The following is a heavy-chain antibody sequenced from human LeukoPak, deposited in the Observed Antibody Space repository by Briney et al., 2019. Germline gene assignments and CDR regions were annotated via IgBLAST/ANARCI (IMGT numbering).Heavy chain of an antibody. CDR3: ARVLSGRGSLYYYYYYMDV. CDR2: IYSGGST. D-gene: IGHD3-10*01. Sequence: GGSLRLSCATSGFTVSSNYISWVRQAPGKGLEWVSVIYSGGSTYYADSVKGRFTISRDNSKNTLYLQMNSLRAEDTAVYYCARVLSGRGSLYYYYYYMDVWGKGTTVTISS. V-gene: IGHV3-53*01. J-gene: IGHJ6*03. CDR1: GFTVSSNY.